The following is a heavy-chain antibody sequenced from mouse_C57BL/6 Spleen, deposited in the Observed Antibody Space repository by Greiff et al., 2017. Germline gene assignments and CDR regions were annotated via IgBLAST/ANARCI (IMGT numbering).Heavy chain of an antibody. CDR2: IDPSDSYT. J-gene: IGHJ3*01. Sequence: VKQSCKASGYTFTSYWMHWVKQRPGQGLEWIGEIDPSDSYTNYNQKFKGKSTLTVDKSSSTAYMQLSSLTSEDSAVYYCAREGGSFAYWGQGTLVTVSA. V-gene: IGHV1-69*01. CDR3: AREGGSFAY. CDR1: GYTFTSYW.